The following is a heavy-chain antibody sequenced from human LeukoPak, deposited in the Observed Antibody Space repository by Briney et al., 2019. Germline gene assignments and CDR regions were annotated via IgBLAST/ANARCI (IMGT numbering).Heavy chain of an antibody. Sequence: PSETLSLTCTVSGGSISSYYWSWIRQPPGKGLEWIGYIYYSGSTHYNPSLKSRATISVDTSKNVFSLKLSSVTAADTAVYYCARDPVVASTNWFDPWGQGTLVTVSS. CDR3: ARDPVVASTNWFDP. V-gene: IGHV4-59*01. CDR1: GGSISSYY. CDR2: IYYSGST. D-gene: IGHD5-12*01. J-gene: IGHJ5*02.